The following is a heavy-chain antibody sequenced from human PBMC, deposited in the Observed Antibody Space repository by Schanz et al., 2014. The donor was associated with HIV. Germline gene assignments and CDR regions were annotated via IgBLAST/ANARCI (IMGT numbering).Heavy chain of an antibody. V-gene: IGHV3-30*03. CDR2: ISYDGRNK. D-gene: IGHD3-3*01. J-gene: IGHJ6*02. Sequence: QVQLVESGGGVVQPGRSLRLSCAGSGFSFDTFGIHWVRQAPGKGLEWLAVISYDGRNKKFANSVKGRFTISRDNSKNTLYLQMNSLGAEDTAVYFCTRGRFLERGGMDVWGQGTAVTVSS. CDR1: GFSFDTFG. CDR3: TRGRFLERGGMDV.